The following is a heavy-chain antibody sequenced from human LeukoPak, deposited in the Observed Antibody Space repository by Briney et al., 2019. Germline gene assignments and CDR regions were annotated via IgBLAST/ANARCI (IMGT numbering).Heavy chain of an antibody. D-gene: IGHD4-17*01. J-gene: IGHJ2*01. Sequence: KTSETLSLTCTVSGGSISSSSYYWGWIRQPPGKGLEWIGSIYYSGSTYYNPSLESRVTISVDTSKNQFSLKLSSVTAADTAVYYCARDRGYGDYRPVWYFDLWGRGTLVTVSS. CDR2: IYYSGST. CDR1: GGSISSSSYY. CDR3: ARDRGYGDYRPVWYFDL. V-gene: IGHV4-39*07.